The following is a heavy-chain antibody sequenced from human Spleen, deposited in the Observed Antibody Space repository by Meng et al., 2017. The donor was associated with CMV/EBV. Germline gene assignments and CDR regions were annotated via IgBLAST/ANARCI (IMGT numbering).Heavy chain of an antibody. Sequence: ASVKVSCKASGYTFTAHYFHWVRQAPGQGLEWMGWIHPHRGDTNYAQQFQGRVTLTRDTSINTGYMELTSLRSDDTALYYCASVYSTGWYFDYWGQGTLVTVSS. CDR3: ASVYSTGWYFDY. D-gene: IGHD6-19*01. CDR1: GYTFTAHY. V-gene: IGHV1-2*02. CDR2: IHPHRGDT. J-gene: IGHJ4*02.